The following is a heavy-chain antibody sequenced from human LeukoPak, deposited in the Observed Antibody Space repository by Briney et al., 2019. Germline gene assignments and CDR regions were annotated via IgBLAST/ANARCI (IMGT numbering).Heavy chain of an antibody. Sequence: SETLSLTCTVSGDSIRSYYWSWIRQSPEKGLEWIGTIYSSGGILYNPSLQSRVTMSLDRSKSQFSLKLSSVTAADMAVYYCARFAFCGVNCWYYFDHWGPGALITVSS. CDR1: GDSIRSYY. V-gene: IGHV4-4*09. CDR3: ARFAFCGVNCWYYFDH. J-gene: IGHJ4*02. CDR2: IYSSGGI. D-gene: IGHD2-21*02.